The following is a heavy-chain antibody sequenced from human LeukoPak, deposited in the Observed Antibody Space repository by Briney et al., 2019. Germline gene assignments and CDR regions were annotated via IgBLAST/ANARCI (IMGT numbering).Heavy chain of an antibody. D-gene: IGHD6-19*01. CDR2: IYYSGGT. CDR1: GFTFSNYI. Sequence: GSVTLSCAASGFTFSNYIRHWVRQAPGKGLEGIGSIYYSGGTYNTPSRHSRGTIYVDTSKNQSPLKPSPGPAADAAVYYCARGAVGQYDYWGQGTLVTVSS. V-gene: IGHV4-39*01. J-gene: IGHJ4*02. CDR3: ARGAVGQYDY.